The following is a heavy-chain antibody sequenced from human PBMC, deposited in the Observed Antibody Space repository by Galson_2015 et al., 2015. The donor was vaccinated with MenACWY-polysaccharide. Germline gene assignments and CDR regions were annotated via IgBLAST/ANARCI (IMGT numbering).Heavy chain of an antibody. J-gene: IGHJ3*02. CDR1: GFTFSRYA. CDR3: AKDTGPGEYAYSWGTFDI. D-gene: IGHD3-10*01. V-gene: IGHV3-23*01. CDR2: VSASGGST. Sequence: LRLSCAASGFTFSRYAMSWVRQAPGKGLEWVSGVSASGGSTVYTDSAKGRFTMSRDNSKRSLYLQMNSLRAEDTAVYYCAKDTGPGEYAYSWGTFDIWGRGTMVSVSS.